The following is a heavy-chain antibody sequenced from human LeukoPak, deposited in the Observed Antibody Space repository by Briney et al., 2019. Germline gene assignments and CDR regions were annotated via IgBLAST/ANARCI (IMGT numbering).Heavy chain of an antibody. CDR2: ITSRGEST. V-gene: IGHV3-23*01. CDR1: GFPFSIYA. D-gene: IGHD3-22*01. J-gene: IGHJ4*02. Sequence: GGSLRLSCAASGFPFSIYAMSWVRQAPGKGLQWVSSITSRGESTCYVDSVKGRFTITRDNSENTLCLQMHSLRAEDTAVYYCARDRPNYYGSDGHYYRRDGDYWGRGTLVSVSS. CDR3: ARDRPNYYGSDGHYYRRDGDY.